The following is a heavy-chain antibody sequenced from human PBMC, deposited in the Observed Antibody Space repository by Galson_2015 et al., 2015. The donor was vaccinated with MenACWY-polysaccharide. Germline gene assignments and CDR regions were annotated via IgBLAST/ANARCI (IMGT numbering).Heavy chain of an antibody. CDR1: GYTFTGYY. J-gene: IGHJ4*02. Sequence: SVKVSCKASGYTFTGYYMHWVRQAPGQGLEWMGRINPNSGGTNYAQKFQGRVTMTRDTSISTAYMELSRLRSDDTAVYYCARETCSGGSCYPSLDYWGQGTLVTVSS. D-gene: IGHD2-15*01. CDR3: ARETCSGGSCYPSLDY. CDR2: INPNSGGT. V-gene: IGHV1-2*06.